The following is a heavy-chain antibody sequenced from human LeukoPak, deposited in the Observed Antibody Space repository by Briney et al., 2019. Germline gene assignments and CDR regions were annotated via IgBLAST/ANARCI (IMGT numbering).Heavy chain of an antibody. CDR2: FDPEDGET. Sequence: ASVKVSCKVSGCTLTELSMHWVRQAPGKGLEWMGGFDPEDGETIYAQKFQGRVTMTEDTSTDTAYMELSSLRSEDTAVYYCATDVNYYDSSGYYNYWGQGTLVTVSS. V-gene: IGHV1-24*01. J-gene: IGHJ4*02. D-gene: IGHD3-22*01. CDR3: ATDVNYYDSSGYYNY. CDR1: GCTLTELS.